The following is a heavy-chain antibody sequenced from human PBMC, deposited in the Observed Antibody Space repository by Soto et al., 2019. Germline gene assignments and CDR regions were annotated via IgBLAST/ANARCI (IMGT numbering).Heavy chain of an antibody. CDR2: IWYDGSNK. CDR1: GFTFSSYG. D-gene: IGHD6-13*01. CDR3: ARGPVSRRKYYFDY. V-gene: IGHV3-33*01. Sequence: GGSLRLSCAASGFTFSSYGMHWVRQAPGKGLEWVAVIWYDGSNKYYADSVKGRFTISRDNSKNTLYLQMNSLRAEDTAVYYCARGPVSRRKYYFDYWGQGTLVTVSS. J-gene: IGHJ4*02.